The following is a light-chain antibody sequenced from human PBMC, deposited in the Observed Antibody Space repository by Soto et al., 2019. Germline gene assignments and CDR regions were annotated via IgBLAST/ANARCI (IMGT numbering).Light chain of an antibody. CDR2: TAS. J-gene: IGKJ1*01. V-gene: IGKV1-27*01. Sequence: DIQMTQSPSSLSASVGDRVTITCRASQGIGNNLAWYQQKPGKVPKVLIYTASTLHSGVPSRFSGSGSGTDFSLTINSLQPEDVATYFCQKYGSVPWSFGQGTSVEI. CDR1: QGIGNN. CDR3: QKYGSVPWS.